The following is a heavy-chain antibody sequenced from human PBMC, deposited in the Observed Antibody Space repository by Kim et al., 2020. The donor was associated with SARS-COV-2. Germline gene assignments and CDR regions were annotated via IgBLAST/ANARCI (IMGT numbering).Heavy chain of an antibody. J-gene: IGHJ6*02. CDR1: GGTFSSYA. V-gene: IGHV1-69*04. CDR3: ATAAPIVRGVIAGMDV. D-gene: IGHD3-10*01. CDR2: IIPILGIA. Sequence: SVKVSCKASGGTFSSYAISWVRQAPGQGLEWMGRIIPILGIANYAQKFRGRVTITADKSTSTAYMELSSLRSEDTAVYYCATAAPIVRGVIAGMDVWGQ.